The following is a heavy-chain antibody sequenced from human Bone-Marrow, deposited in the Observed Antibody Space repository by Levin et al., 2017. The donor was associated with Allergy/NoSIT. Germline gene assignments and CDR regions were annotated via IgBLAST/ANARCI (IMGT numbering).Heavy chain of an antibody. D-gene: IGHD4-23*01. CDR2: ISYDGSNK. Sequence: GGSLRLSCAASGFSFSGYGMHWVRQAPGKGLEWVAVISYDGSNKYYADSVKGRFTISRDNSKNTLYLHMSSLRAEDTAVYYCARDRGGNLYYFDYWGQGTLITVSS. CDR1: GFSFSGYG. CDR3: ARDRGGNLYYFDY. J-gene: IGHJ4*02. V-gene: IGHV3-30*03.